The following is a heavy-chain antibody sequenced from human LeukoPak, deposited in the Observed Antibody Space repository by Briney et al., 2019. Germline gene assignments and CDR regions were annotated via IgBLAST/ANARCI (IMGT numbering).Heavy chain of an antibody. D-gene: IGHD5-18*01. CDR3: ARAPVGYSFGYRGTHFDY. CDR2: INEGGST. Sequence: PSETLSLTCAVYGGSFSGYYWSWIRQPPGKGLEWIGEINEGGSTNANPSLESRISISVDTSKNQVSLTLTSLTAADTAVYYCARAPVGYSFGYRGTHFDYWGQGILVTVSS. J-gene: IGHJ4*02. CDR1: GGSFSGYY. V-gene: IGHV4-34*01.